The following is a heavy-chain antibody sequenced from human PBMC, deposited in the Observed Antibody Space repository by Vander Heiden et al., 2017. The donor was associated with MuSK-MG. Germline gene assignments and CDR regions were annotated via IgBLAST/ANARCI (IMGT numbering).Heavy chain of an antibody. D-gene: IGHD3-10*01. J-gene: IGHJ3*02. Sequence: HVQPLEFGGAVVQPGWSLSLSCAAPGSTFSSYGREWVRQAPGKGLMWGTLKRYDRRNKYYADSVKGRFTISRDNSKNTLYLQMSSLRAEDTAVYYCAKDTSYYGSGGYFRDAFDIWGQGTMVTVSS. CDR3: AKDTSYYGSGGYFRDAFDI. V-gene: IGHV3-30*02. CDR1: GSTFSSYG. CDR2: KRYDRRNK.